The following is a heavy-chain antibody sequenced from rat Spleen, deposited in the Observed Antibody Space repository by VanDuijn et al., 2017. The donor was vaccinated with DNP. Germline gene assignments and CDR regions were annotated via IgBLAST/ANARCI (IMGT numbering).Heavy chain of an antibody. CDR1: GFTFSDYY. J-gene: IGHJ2*01. CDR2: ISSDGGTT. D-gene: IGHD1-11*01. CDR3: TTDVYGPDY. V-gene: IGHV5-20*01. Sequence: EVQLVESGGGLVQPGNSLKLSCAASGFTFSDYYMAWVRQAPTQGLEWLASISSDGGTTFYRNSVKGRVTISRDNARSSLFLQMDSLRSEDTATYYCTTDVYGPDYWGQGVMVTVSS.